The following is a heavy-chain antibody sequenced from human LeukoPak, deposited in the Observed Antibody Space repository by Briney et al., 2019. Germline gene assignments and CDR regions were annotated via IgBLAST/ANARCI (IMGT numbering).Heavy chain of an antibody. CDR3: AKDGGITGTQGGWFDP. Sequence: SLRLSCAAYGFSFEDYAMHWVRQGPGKGLEGVSGISWNSGSIVYADSVKGRFTISRDNAKNSLYLQMNSLRAEDTALYYCAKDGGITGTQGGWFDPWGQGTLVTVSS. V-gene: IGHV3-9*01. J-gene: IGHJ5*02. CDR1: GFSFEDYA. CDR2: ISWNSGSI. D-gene: IGHD1-7*01.